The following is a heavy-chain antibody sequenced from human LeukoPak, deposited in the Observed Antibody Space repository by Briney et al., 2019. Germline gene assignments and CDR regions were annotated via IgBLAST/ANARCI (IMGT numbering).Heavy chain of an antibody. D-gene: IGHD5-18*01. J-gene: IGHJ3*02. CDR2: IYYSGST. Sequence: PSETLSLTCTVSGGSISSYYWSWIRQPPGQRLEWIGYIYYSGSTSYNPSLKIRVTISVDTSKNQISLKLSSVTAADTAVYYCARDLGVMVRAFDIWGQRTMVTVSS. CDR3: ARDLGVMVRAFDI. CDR1: GGSISSYY. V-gene: IGHV4-59*01.